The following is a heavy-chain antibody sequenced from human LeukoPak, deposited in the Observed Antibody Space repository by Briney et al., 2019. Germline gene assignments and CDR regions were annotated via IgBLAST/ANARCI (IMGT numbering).Heavy chain of an antibody. CDR2: ISGSGGST. J-gene: IGHJ4*02. Sequence: SGGSLRLSCAASGFTFSSYAMSWVRQAPGKGLEWVSAISGSGGSTYYTDSVKGRFTISRDNSKNTLYLQMNSLRAEDTAVYYCAKSIVAVAGTDYWGQGTLATVSS. D-gene: IGHD6-19*01. CDR1: GFTFSSYA. V-gene: IGHV3-23*01. CDR3: AKSIVAVAGTDY.